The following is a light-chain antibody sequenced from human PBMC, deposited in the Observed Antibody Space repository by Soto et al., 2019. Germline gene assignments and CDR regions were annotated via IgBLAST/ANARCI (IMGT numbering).Light chain of an antibody. J-gene: IGLJ1*01. CDR1: SSDVGNYNL. Sequence: QSVLTQAASVSGSPGQSITISCTGTSSDVGNYNLVSWYQQHPGKAPKLMIFEGSKRPSGVSNRFSGSKSGNTASLTISGLQAEDEADYYCCSYAGSSTLYVFGTGTKVTVL. CDR2: EGS. CDR3: CSYAGSSTLYV. V-gene: IGLV2-23*01.